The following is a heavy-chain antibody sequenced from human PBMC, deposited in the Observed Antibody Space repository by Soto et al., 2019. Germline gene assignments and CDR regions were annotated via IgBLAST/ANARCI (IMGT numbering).Heavy chain of an antibody. CDR2: IIPISGIV. V-gene: IGHV1-69*01. CDR3: ARVRQCQKMFSHYYDMDV. CDR1: GGTFNSYS. J-gene: IGHJ6*02. Sequence: QVQLVQSGAEVKKPGSSVRVSCKASGGTFNSYSLSWVRQAPGQGLEWMGRIIPISGIVNYAQKFQGRVTITADDSTSTAYMELTSLRSEDTARYYCARVRQCQKMFSHYYDMDVWGQGTTVIVSS. D-gene: IGHD2-2*01.